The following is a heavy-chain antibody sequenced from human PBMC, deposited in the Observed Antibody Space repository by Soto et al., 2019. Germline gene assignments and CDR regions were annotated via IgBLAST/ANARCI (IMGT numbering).Heavy chain of an antibody. CDR3: ARNPDSSSSWAYFDY. J-gene: IGHJ4*02. Sequence: QVQLVQSGAEVKKPGASVKVSCKASGYTFTGYYMHWVRQAPGQGLEWMGWINPNSGGTNYAQKFQGWVTMTRDTSISTDYMELSRRRSADTAAYYCARNPDSSSSWAYFDYWGQGTLVTVSS. CDR2: INPNSGGT. V-gene: IGHV1-2*04. D-gene: IGHD6-6*01. CDR1: GYTFTGYY.